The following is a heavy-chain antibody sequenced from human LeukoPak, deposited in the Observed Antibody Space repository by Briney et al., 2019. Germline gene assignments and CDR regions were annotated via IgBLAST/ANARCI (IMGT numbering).Heavy chain of an antibody. V-gene: IGHV4-61*02. D-gene: IGHD1-26*01. Sequence: SETLSLTCTVSGGSISSGSHYWSWLRQPAGRGLEWIGRIYSSGNTNYNPALKSLVTISLATSNNQSSLNLSSVTAADTAVYYCAGAVGGSWFDPWGLGTLVTVSS. CDR3: AGAVGGSWFDP. J-gene: IGHJ5*02. CDR1: GGSISSGSHY. CDR2: IYSSGNT.